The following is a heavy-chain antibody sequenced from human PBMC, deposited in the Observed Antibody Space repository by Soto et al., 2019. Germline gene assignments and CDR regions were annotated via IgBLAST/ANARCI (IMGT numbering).Heavy chain of an antibody. D-gene: IGHD3-3*01. CDR2: INHSGST. CDR3: TTYRSDFWSGYRFDP. J-gene: IGHJ5*02. V-gene: IGHV4-34*03. CDR1: GRSFSGYY. Sequence: SETLSLTCAVYGRSFSGYYWSWIRQPPGKGLEWIGEINHSGSTNYNPSLKSRVTISVDTSKNQFSLKLSSVTAEDTAVYYCTTYRSDFWSGYRFDPWGQGTLVTVSS.